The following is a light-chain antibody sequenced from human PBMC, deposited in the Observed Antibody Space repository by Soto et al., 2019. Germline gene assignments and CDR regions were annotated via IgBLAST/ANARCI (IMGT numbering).Light chain of an antibody. CDR1: QNINNY. V-gene: IGKV1-33*01. CDR3: QQSYTTPVYS. CDR2: DAS. J-gene: IGKJ2*01. Sequence: DIQMPQSPSSLSASVGDRVTITYQASQNINNYLNWYQQKPGRAPKLLIYDASNLEAGVPSRFRGSGSGTDFTFTISRLQPEDIATYFCQQSYTTPVYSFGQGTKVDIK.